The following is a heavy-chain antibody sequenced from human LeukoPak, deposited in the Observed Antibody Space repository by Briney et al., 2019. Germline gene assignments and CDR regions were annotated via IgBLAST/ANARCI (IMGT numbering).Heavy chain of an antibody. Sequence: ASVKVSCKASGYTFTGYYMHWVRQAPGQGLEWMGWINPNSGGTNYAQKFQGRVTMTRDTSISTAYMELSRLRSDDTAVYYCAREYSSSWYSHYYYMDVWGKGTTVTVSS. V-gene: IGHV1-2*02. CDR3: AREYSSSWYSHYYYMDV. D-gene: IGHD6-13*01. J-gene: IGHJ6*03. CDR1: GYTFTGYY. CDR2: INPNSGGT.